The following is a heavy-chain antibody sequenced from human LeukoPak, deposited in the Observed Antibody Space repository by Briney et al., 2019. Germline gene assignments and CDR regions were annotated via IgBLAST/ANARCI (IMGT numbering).Heavy chain of an antibody. Sequence: KPSQTLSLTCTVSGGSISSGSYYWSWIRQPAGKGLEWIGRIYTSGSTNYNPSLKSRVTISVDTSKNQLSLKLSSVTAADTAVYYCARDGYYDILTGYSPGWFDPWGQGTLVTVSS. CDR1: GGSISSGSYY. CDR3: ARDGYYDILTGYSPGWFDP. V-gene: IGHV4-61*02. J-gene: IGHJ5*02. CDR2: IYTSGST. D-gene: IGHD3-9*01.